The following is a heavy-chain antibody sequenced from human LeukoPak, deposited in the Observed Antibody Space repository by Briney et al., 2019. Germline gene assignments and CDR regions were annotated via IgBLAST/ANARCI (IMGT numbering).Heavy chain of an antibody. V-gene: IGHV4-61*02. CDR3: ARRGIVGATAAFDI. Sequence: SETLSLTCAVSGDLISSGGHIWSWIRQPAGKGLEWIGRIYTSGSTNYNPSLKSRVTISVDTSKNQFSLKLSSVTAADTAVYYCARRGIVGATAAFDIWGQGTMVTVSS. J-gene: IGHJ3*02. D-gene: IGHD1-26*01. CDR2: IYTSGST. CDR1: GDLISSGGHI.